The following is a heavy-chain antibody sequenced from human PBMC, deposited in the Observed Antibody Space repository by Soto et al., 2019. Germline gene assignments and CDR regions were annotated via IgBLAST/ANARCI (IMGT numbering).Heavy chain of an antibody. D-gene: IGHD2-2*01. Sequence: GGSLRLSCAASGFTFSSYAMSWVRQAPGKGLEWVSTISGHGDGTYYADSAKGRFTISRDNSKNTLCLQMNSLRAEDTAVYYCARVRCSSSSCYPNWFDPWGQGTLVTVSS. CDR1: GFTFSSYA. V-gene: IGHV3-23*01. J-gene: IGHJ5*02. CDR3: ARVRCSSSSCYPNWFDP. CDR2: ISGHGDGT.